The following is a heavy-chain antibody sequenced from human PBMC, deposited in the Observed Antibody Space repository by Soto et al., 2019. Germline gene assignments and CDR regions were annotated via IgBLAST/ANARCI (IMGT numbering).Heavy chain of an antibody. CDR3: ERETCPSRSHNPLYKWFDP. J-gene: IGHJ5*02. D-gene: IGHD1-26*01. CDR2: ISSSSSYI. Sequence: GGSLRLSCAASGFTFSSYSMNWVRQAPGKGLEWVSSISSSSSYIYYADSVKGRFTISRDNAKNSLYLQMNSLRAEDTAVYYCERETCPSRSHNPLYKWFDPWGQGTLVTVSS. CDR1: GFTFSSYS. V-gene: IGHV3-21*01.